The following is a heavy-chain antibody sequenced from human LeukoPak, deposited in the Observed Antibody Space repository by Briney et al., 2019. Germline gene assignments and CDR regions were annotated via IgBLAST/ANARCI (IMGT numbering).Heavy chain of an antibody. CDR3: AKKKAGNGDRFDS. J-gene: IGHJ4*02. D-gene: IGHD2-8*01. CDR1: GFAFSTYG. CDR2: IQYDGRNK. V-gene: IGHV3-30*02. Sequence: PGGSLRPSCAASGFAFSTYGMHWVRQAPGKGLGWVAYIQYDGRNKQYADSVKGRFTISRDNSKNTLYLQMNMLKADDTALYYCAKKKAGNGDRFDSWGQGTLLTVSS.